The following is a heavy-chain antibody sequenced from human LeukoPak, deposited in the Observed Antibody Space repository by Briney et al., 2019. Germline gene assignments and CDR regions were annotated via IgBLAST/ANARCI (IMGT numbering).Heavy chain of an antibody. V-gene: IGHV1-18*04. J-gene: IGHJ4*02. CDR1: GYTFTSRG. Sequence: GASMKVSCKASGYTFTSRGISWVRQAPGQGLEWMGWINCHNGNTNYAQKLQGRLTMTTDTSTSTAYMELRSLRSDDTAVYYCARDEVSGGWYNHWGQGTLVTVSS. CDR2: INCHNGNT. CDR3: ARDEVSGGWYNH. D-gene: IGHD6-19*01.